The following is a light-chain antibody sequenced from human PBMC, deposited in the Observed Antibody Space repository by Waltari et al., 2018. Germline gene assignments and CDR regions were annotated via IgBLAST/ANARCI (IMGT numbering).Light chain of an antibody. V-gene: IGLV8-61*01. CDR3: LVYMGSGIWV. CDR2: KAK. J-gene: IGLJ3*02. Sequence: QTVVTQEPSLSVSPGGTVTLTCSLSSGPLSSTSYVSWYLQTPGQPPRALMYKAKSRSAGVPDRFSGSSRGNKAALTITGAQADDESDYYCLVYMGSGIWVFGGGTKLTVL. CDR1: SGPLSSTSY.